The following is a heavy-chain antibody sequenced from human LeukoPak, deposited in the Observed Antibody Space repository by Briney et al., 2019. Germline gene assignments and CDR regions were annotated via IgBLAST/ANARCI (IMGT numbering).Heavy chain of an antibody. D-gene: IGHD3-10*01. CDR2: IIPIFGTA. CDR1: GGTFSSYA. J-gene: IGHJ4*02. CDR3: ARVYGSGSYYDY. V-gene: IGHV1-69*06. Sequence: GASVKVSRKASGGTFSSYAISWVRQAPGQGLEWMGGIIPIFGTANYAQKFQGRVTITADKSTSTAYMELSSLRSEDTAVYYCARVYGSGSYYDYWGQGTLVTVSS.